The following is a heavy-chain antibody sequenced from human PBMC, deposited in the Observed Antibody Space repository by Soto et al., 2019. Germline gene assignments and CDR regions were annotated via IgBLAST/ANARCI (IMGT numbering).Heavy chain of an antibody. CDR2: ISYDGSNK. CDR1: EFTFSSYG. V-gene: IGHV3-30*18. CDR3: AKSGESVVVTAMSH. Sequence: PGGSLRLSCAASEFTFSSYGMHWVRQAPDKGLEWVAVISYDGSNKYYADSVKGRFTISRDNSKNTLYLQMNSLRAEDTAVYYCAKSGESVVVTAMSHWGQGTLVTVSS. D-gene: IGHD2-21*02. J-gene: IGHJ4*02.